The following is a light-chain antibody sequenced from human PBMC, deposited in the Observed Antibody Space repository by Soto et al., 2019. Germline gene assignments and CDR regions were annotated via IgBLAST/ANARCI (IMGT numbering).Light chain of an antibody. V-gene: IGLV2-14*01. CDR3: SSYTSSSTWV. CDR2: DVS. CDR1: SSDVGGYNY. J-gene: IGLJ3*02. Sequence: QLVLTQPASVSGSPGQSITISCTGTSSDVGGYNYVSWYQQHPGKAPKLMIYDVSNRPSGVSNRFSGSKSGNTASLTISGPQAEDEADYYCSSYTSSSTWVFGGGTKLTVL.